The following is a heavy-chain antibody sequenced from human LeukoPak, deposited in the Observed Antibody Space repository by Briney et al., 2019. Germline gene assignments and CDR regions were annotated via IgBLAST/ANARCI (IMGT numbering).Heavy chain of an antibody. V-gene: IGHV3-74*01. Sequence: PGGSLRLSCAASGFTFSSYWMHWVRQAPGKGLVWVSRINSDGSSTSYADSVKGRFTISRDNAKNTLYLQMNSLRAEDTAVYYCARVLGGISGSYAHRGYFDYWGQGTLVTVSS. CDR2: INSDGSST. J-gene: IGHJ4*02. D-gene: IGHD1-26*01. CDR3: ARVLGGISGSYAHRGYFDY. CDR1: GFTFSSYW.